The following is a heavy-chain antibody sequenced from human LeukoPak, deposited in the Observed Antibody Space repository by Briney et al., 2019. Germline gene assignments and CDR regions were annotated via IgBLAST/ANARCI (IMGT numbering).Heavy chain of an antibody. D-gene: IGHD3-3*01. CDR1: GFTFSSYE. V-gene: IGHV3-48*03. Sequence: GGSLRLSCAASGFTFSSYEMNWVRQAPGKGLEWVSYISVSGGTIKYADSVKGRFTISRDNAKNSLYLHLNSLRVEDTALYYCARGDGGYYYGMDVWGQGTTVTVSS. CDR2: ISVSGGTI. J-gene: IGHJ6*02. CDR3: ARGDGGYYYGMDV.